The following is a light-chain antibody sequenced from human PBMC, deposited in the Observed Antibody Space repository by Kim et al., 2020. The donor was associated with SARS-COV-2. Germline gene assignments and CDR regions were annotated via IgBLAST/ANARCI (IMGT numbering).Light chain of an antibody. CDR3: GTWDSSLSAVV. CDR2: DNN. Sequence: GQKGSISCSGSSSNIGNNYVSWYQHLPGTAPKLLIFDNNNRPSGIPDRFSGSKSGTSATLGITGLQTGDEADYYCGTWDSSLSAVVFGGGTQLTVL. V-gene: IGLV1-51*01. J-gene: IGLJ2*01. CDR1: SSNIGNNY.